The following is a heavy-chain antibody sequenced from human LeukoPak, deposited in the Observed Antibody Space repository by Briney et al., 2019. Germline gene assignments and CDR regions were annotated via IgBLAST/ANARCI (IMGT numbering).Heavy chain of an antibody. V-gene: IGHV4-34*01. CDR2: INHSGST. CDR3: ARGSPRAAGTPWGFDP. CDR1: GGSFSGYY. Sequence: SETLSLTCAVYGGSFSGYYWSRIRQPPGKGLEWIGEINHSGSTNYNPSLKSRVTISVDTSKNQFSLKLSSVTAADTAVYYCARGSPRAAGTPWGFDPWGQGTLVTVSS. J-gene: IGHJ5*02. D-gene: IGHD6-13*01.